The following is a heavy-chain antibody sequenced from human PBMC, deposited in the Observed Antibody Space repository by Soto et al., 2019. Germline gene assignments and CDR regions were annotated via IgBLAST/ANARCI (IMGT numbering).Heavy chain of an antibody. CDR3: ARDDPDIVLIPAAMVY. CDR2: ISSNGGST. V-gene: IGHV3-64*04. J-gene: IGHJ4*02. Sequence: GGSLRLSCSTSGFTFSSYAMHWVRQAPGKGLEYVSAISSNGGSTHYADSVKGRSTISRDNSKNTLYLQMNSLRAEDTAVYYCARDDPDIVLIPAAMVYWGQGTLVTVSS. D-gene: IGHD2-2*01. CDR1: GFTFSSYA.